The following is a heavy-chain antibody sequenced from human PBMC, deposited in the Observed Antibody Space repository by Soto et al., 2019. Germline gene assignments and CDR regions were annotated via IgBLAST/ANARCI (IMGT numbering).Heavy chain of an antibody. CDR2: INHSGST. J-gene: IGHJ5*02. CDR3: ARGAHYYGSGSYYQPWVKNWFDP. Sequence: SETLSLTCAVYGGCFSGYYWSWIRQPPGKGLEWIGEINHSGSTNYNPSLKSRVTISVDTSKNQFSLKLSSVTAADTAVYYCARGAHYYGSGSYYQPWVKNWFDPWGQGTLVTVSS. CDR1: GGCFSGYY. D-gene: IGHD3-10*01. V-gene: IGHV4-34*01.